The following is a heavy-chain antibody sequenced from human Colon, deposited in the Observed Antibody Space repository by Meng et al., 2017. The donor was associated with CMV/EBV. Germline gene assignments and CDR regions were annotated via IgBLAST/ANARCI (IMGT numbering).Heavy chain of an antibody. CDR2: IGGTGTIT. Sequence: GESLKISCAASGFTFSSYAMSWVRQAPGKGLEWVSVIGGTGTITHYADSVKGRFAISRDNSTNTLYLEMSSLRADDTALYFCAKNGAWFRFDSWGQGTPVTVS. D-gene: IGHD2-8*01. J-gene: IGHJ4*02. V-gene: IGHV3-23*01. CDR3: AKNGAWFRFDS. CDR1: GFTFSSYA.